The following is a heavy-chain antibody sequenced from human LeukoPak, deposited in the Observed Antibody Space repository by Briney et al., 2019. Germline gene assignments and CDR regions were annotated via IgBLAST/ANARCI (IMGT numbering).Heavy chain of an antibody. D-gene: IGHD4-17*01. CDR2: VSGSGDGT. V-gene: IGHV3-23*01. Sequence: GGSLRLSCAASGFTFSDYYMSWIRQAPGKGLEWVSSVSGSGDGTYYADSVKGRFTISRDNSKKTLDLHMDSLRAEDTAVYYCAKERLGGNYGDYAVDYWGQGTMVTVSS. J-gene: IGHJ4*02. CDR1: GFTFSDYY. CDR3: AKERLGGNYGDYAVDY.